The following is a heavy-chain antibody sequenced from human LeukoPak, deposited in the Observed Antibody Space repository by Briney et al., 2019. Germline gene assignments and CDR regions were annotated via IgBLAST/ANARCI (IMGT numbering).Heavy chain of an antibody. CDR2: IYPGDSGT. CDR3: ARGLGYCSDGVCSVDN. J-gene: IGHJ4*02. CDR1: GYSFTYYW. Sequence: GESLKISCQGSGYSFTYYWIGWVRQMPGKGLEWMGIIYPGDSGTKYSPSFQGQVTISVDKSIRTAYLQWSSLKASDTAMYYCARGLGYCSDGVCSVDNWGQGTLVTVSS. D-gene: IGHD2-8*01. V-gene: IGHV5-51*01.